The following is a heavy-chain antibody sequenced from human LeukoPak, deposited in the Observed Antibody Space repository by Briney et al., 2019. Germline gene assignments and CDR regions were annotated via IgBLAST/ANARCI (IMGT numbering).Heavy chain of an antibody. CDR2: INGGNGNT. V-gene: IGHV1-18*01. CDR1: GYTSTSYG. CDR3: ARGAGSGGQDWFDP. J-gene: IGHJ5*02. D-gene: IGHD2-15*01. Sequence: GASVKVSCKASGYTSTSYGISWVRQAPGQRLEWMGWINGGNGNTKYSQKFQGRVTITRDTSASTAYMEVSSLRFEDTAVYYCARGAGSGGQDWFDPWGQGTLVTVSS.